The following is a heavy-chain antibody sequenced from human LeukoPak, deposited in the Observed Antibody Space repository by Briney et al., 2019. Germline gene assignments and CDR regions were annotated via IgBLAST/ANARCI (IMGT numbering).Heavy chain of an antibody. V-gene: IGHV3-21*01. J-gene: IGHJ5*02. D-gene: IGHD1-26*01. CDR2: ISSSSSYI. CDR1: GFTFSSYS. Sequence: GGSLRLSCAASGFTFSSYSMNWVRQAPGKGLEWVSSISSSSSYIYYADSVKGRFTISRDNAKNSLYLQMNSLRAEDTAVYYCARVAVVGASAPWGQGTLVTVSS. CDR3: ARVAVVGASAP.